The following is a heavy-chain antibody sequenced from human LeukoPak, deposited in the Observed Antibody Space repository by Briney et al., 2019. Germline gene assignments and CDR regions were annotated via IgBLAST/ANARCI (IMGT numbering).Heavy chain of an antibody. Sequence: ASVKVSCKASGYTFTSYYTHWVRQAPGQGLEWMGIINPSGGSTSYAQKFQGRVTMTRDTSTSTVYMELISLRSEDTAVYYCARETRTTGTTDYWGQGTLVTVSS. CDR1: GYTFTSYY. CDR3: ARETRTTGTTDY. J-gene: IGHJ4*02. CDR2: INPSGGST. V-gene: IGHV1-46*01. D-gene: IGHD1-1*01.